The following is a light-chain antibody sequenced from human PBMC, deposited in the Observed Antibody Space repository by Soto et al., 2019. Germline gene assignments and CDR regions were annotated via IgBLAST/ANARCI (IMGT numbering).Light chain of an antibody. V-gene: IGKV3-20*01. CDR3: QQYISSPLT. CDR2: GAS. J-gene: IGKJ1*01. CDR1: QHIWSY. Sequence: MLTQSPGTLSLSPGERATLSCRASQHIWSYLAWYQQKPGQAPRLVIYGASNRATGIPDRFSASGSGTDFTLTISRLEPEDFAVYYCQQYISSPLTFGQGTKVDIK.